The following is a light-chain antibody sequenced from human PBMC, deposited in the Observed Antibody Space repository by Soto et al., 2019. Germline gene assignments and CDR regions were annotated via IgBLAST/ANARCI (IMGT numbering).Light chain of an antibody. CDR1: QSLLYTSNNMNY. CDR3: QHYYTTPG. Sequence: DIVMTQSPDSLAVSLGERATINCRSSQSLLYTSNNMNYLAWYQQKPGQPPKLLIYWASTRESGVPDRFRGSGSGTDFTLTISSLQAEDVALYYCQHYYTTPGFGQGTKVEIK. V-gene: IGKV4-1*01. CDR2: WAS. J-gene: IGKJ1*01.